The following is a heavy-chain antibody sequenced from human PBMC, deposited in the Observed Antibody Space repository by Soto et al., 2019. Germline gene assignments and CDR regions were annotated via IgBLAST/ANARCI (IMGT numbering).Heavy chain of an antibody. Sequence: SETLSLTCTVSGGSVSSGSYYWSWIRQPPGKGLEWIGYIYYSGSTNYNPSLRSRVTISVDRSKNQFSLMLSSVTAADTAVYYCAREGYYDTSGYPRYYYYGMDVWGQGTTVTVSS. J-gene: IGHJ6*02. CDR1: GGSVSSGSYY. CDR3: AREGYYDTSGYPRYYYYGMDV. CDR2: IYYSGST. D-gene: IGHD3-22*01. V-gene: IGHV4-61*01.